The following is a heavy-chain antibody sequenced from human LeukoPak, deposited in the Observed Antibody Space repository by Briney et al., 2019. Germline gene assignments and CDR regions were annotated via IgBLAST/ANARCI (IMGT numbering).Heavy chain of an antibody. J-gene: IGHJ1*01. Sequence: SVKVSCKASGGTFSSYAISWVRQAPGQGLEWMGGIIPIFGTANYAQKFQGRVTITADESTSTAYMELSSLRSEDTAVFYCASQLNSVVAAFEYFQHWGQGTLVTVSS. V-gene: IGHV1-69*01. CDR3: ASQLNSVVAAFEYFQH. CDR2: IIPIFGTA. D-gene: IGHD2-15*01. CDR1: GGTFSSYA.